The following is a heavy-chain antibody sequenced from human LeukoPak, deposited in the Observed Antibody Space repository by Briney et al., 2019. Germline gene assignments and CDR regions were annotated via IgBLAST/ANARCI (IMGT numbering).Heavy chain of an antibody. V-gene: IGHV4-4*07. CDR1: GGSISSYD. Sequence: PSETLSLTCTVSGGSISSYDWYWIRQPAGKGLEWIGHIYTSGTSNYNPSLRSRVTISVDTSKNQFSLKLTSATAADTAVYYCTKGRGIWGQGTLVTVSS. CDR3: TKGRGI. CDR2: IYTSGTS. J-gene: IGHJ4*02. D-gene: IGHD3-10*01.